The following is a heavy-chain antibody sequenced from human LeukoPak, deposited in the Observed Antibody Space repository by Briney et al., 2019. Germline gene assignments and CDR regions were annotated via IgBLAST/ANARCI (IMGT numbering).Heavy chain of an antibody. J-gene: IGHJ6*03. V-gene: IGHV3-23*01. CDR1: GFTFSNYA. Sequence: PGGSLRLPCAASGFTFSNYAMRWVRQAPGKGLEWVSGISGSGDSTYYADSVKGRFTISRDNSKNTLYLQMNSLRAEDTALYYCARLSAYYYGSYFYYYMDVWGKGTTVTVSS. D-gene: IGHD3-10*01. CDR3: ARLSAYYYGSYFYYYMDV. CDR2: ISGSGDST.